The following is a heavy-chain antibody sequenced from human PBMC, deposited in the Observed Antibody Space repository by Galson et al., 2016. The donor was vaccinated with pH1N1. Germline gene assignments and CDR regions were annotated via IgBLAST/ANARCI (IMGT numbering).Heavy chain of an antibody. D-gene: IGHD3-16*01. CDR1: GGSFSGYY. CDR2: INHSGST. V-gene: IGHV4-34*01. J-gene: IGHJ6*03. CDR3: ARGNPYHHYYSSMDV. Sequence: CAVYGGSFSGYYWSWIRQPPGKGLEWIGEINHSGSTKYNPSLKSRVIISVDTSKNQFSLRLSSVTAADTAVYYCARGNPYHHYYSSMDVWGKGTTVTVSS.